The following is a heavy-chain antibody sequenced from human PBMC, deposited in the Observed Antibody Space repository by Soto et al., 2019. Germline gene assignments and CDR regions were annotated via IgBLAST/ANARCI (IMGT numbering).Heavy chain of an antibody. D-gene: IGHD6-19*01. V-gene: IGHV3-23*01. J-gene: IGHJ2*01. CDR1: GFAFSNRG. CDR2: ISASGGET. Sequence: EVQLLESGGGLVQPGGSLRLSCAASGFAFSNRGMSWVRQTPGKGLEWVSAISASGGETFYADSVKGRFTVSRDNSKNTLYLQMNSLRAEATAEYYCANLPVTGLWYFDPWGRGTLVTVSS. CDR3: ANLPVTGLWYFDP.